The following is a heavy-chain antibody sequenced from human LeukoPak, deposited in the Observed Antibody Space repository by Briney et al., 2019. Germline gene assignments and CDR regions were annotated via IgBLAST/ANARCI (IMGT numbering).Heavy chain of an antibody. CDR2: MTSSGKTA. Sequence: GGSLRLSCAASGFSFRFYSMNWVRQTPGKGLEWISYMTSSGKTAYYADSVKGRFTISRDNAKNSLYLQMNSLRDEDTAVYYCVRSTTLLTEPFFDYWGRGTLVAVSS. J-gene: IGHJ4*02. CDR1: GFSFRFYS. V-gene: IGHV3-48*02. D-gene: IGHD2/OR15-2a*01. CDR3: VRSTTLLTEPFFDY.